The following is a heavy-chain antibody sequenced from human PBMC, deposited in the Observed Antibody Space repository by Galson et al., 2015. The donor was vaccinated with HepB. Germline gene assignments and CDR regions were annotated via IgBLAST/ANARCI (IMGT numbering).Heavy chain of an antibody. CDR3: TRRSVVTMVRENYGMDV. Sequence: SLRLSCAASGFTFSGSAMHWVRQASGKGLEWVGRIRSKANSYATAYAASVKGRFTISRDDSKNTAYLQMNSLKTEDTAVYYCTRRSVVTMVRENYGMDVWGQGTTVTVSS. V-gene: IGHV3-73*01. J-gene: IGHJ6*02. D-gene: IGHD3-10*01. CDR2: IRSKANSYAT. CDR1: GFTFSGSA.